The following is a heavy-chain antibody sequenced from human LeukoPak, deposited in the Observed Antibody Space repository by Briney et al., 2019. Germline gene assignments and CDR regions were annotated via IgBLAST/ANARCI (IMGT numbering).Heavy chain of an antibody. V-gene: IGHV1-18*01. D-gene: IGHD6-13*01. J-gene: IGHJ4*02. Sequence: ASVKVSCKASGYTFTSYGISWVRQAPGQGLEWMGWISAYNGNTNYAQKLQGRVTMTTDTSTSTAYMELRSLRSDDTAVYYCARDVKRVSSSWGRIDYWGQGTLVTVSS. CDR1: GYTFTSYG. CDR2: ISAYNGNT. CDR3: ARDVKRVSSSWGRIDY.